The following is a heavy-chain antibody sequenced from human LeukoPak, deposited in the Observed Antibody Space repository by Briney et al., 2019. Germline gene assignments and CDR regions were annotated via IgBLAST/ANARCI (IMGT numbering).Heavy chain of an antibody. CDR2: IKPDSGGT. CDR1: GYTFTGHY. Sequence: ASVKVSCKASGYTFTGHYMHWVRQAPGQGLEWMGWIKPDSGGTTYAQIFQGRVTMTRDTSTSTVYMELSSLRSEDTAVYYCARVGKQVRGMDVWGQGTTVTVSS. D-gene: IGHD3-10*01. J-gene: IGHJ6*02. V-gene: IGHV1-2*02. CDR3: ARVGKQVRGMDV.